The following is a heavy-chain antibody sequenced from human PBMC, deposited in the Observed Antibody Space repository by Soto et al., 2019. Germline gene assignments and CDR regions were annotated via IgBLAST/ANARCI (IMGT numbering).Heavy chain of an antibody. CDR2: INPNSGGT. CDR3: ARGYYYYDSSGYYYYDY. V-gene: IGHV1-2*04. CDR1: GYTFTGYY. D-gene: IGHD3-22*01. Sequence: ASVKVSCKASGYTFTGYYMHWVRQAPGQGLEWMGWINPNSGGTNYAQKFQGWLTMTRDTSISTAYMELSRLRSDDTAVYYCARGYYYYDSSGYYYYDYWGQGTLVTVSS. J-gene: IGHJ4*02.